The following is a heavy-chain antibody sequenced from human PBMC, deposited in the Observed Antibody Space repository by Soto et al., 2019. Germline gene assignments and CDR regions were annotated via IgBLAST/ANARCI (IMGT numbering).Heavy chain of an antibody. CDR3: ALSSVVVAASGY. D-gene: IGHD2-15*01. CDR1: GFTFSDHY. Sequence: GGFLRLSCAASGFTFSDHYMDWVRQAPGKGLEWVGRTRNKANSYTTEYAASVKGRFTISRDDSKNSLYLQMNSLKTEDTAVYYCALSSVVVAASGYWGQGTLVTVSS. J-gene: IGHJ4*02. V-gene: IGHV3-72*01. CDR2: TRNKANSYTT.